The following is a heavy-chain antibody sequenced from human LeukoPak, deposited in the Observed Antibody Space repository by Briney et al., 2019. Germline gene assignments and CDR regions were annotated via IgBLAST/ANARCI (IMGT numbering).Heavy chain of an antibody. Sequence: ASVKVSCKASGYTFTSYDINWVRQAPGQGLEWMGWMNPNSGNTGYAQKFQGRVTMTRNTSISTAYMELSSLRSEDTAVYYCARGQFNYYDSSGSENLGGVDYWGQGTLVTVSS. CDR1: GYTFTSYD. J-gene: IGHJ4*02. CDR3: ARGQFNYYDSSGSENLGGVDY. V-gene: IGHV1-8*01. D-gene: IGHD3-22*01. CDR2: MNPNSGNT.